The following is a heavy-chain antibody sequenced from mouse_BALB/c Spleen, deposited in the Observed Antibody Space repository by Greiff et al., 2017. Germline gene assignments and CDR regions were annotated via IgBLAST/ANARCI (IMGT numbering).Heavy chain of an antibody. V-gene: IGHV1-69*01. CDR3: ARRSSPCAMDY. Sequence: QVQLQQPGAELVMPGASVKMSCKASGYTFTDYWMHWVKQRPGQGLEWIGAIDTSDSYTSYNQKVKGKATLTVDESSSTAYMQLSSLTSEDSAVYYCARRSSPCAMDYWGQGTSVTVSS. CDR1: GYTFTDYW. J-gene: IGHJ4*01. CDR2: IDTSDSYT. D-gene: IGHD6-1*01.